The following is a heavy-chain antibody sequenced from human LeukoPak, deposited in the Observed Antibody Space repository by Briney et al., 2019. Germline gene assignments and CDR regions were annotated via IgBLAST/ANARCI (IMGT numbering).Heavy chain of an antibody. V-gene: IGHV3-23*01. CDR1: GFTFSRYA. Sequence: PGGSLRLSCAASGFTFSRYAMSWVRQAPGKGLEWLSTISDSGARTYSADSVKGGFTISRDNSKNTVYLQMNSLRAEDTALYYCAKDGARRYCSSDNCPAFDYWGQGILVTVSS. CDR2: ISDSGART. D-gene: IGHD2-2*01. J-gene: IGHJ4*02. CDR3: AKDGARRYCSSDNCPAFDY.